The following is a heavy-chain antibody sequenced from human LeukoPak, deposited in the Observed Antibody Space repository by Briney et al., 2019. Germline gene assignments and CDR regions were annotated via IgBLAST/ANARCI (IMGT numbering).Heavy chain of an antibody. V-gene: IGHV4-38-2*01. CDR1: GYSISSGYY. Sequence: KPSETLSLTCAVSGYSISSGYYWGWIRQPPGKGLEWIGSIYHSGSTYYNPSLKSRVTISVDTSKNQFSLKLSSVTAADTAVYYCARQVYYGGYYYYYMDVWGKGTTVTVSS. J-gene: IGHJ6*03. D-gene: IGHD3-10*01. CDR3: ARQVYYGGYYYYYMDV. CDR2: IYHSGST.